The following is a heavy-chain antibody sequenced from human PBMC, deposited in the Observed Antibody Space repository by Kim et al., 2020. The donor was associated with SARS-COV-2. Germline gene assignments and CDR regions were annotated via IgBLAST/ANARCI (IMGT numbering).Heavy chain of an antibody. CDR3: AKRASDYYYGADV. Sequence: YYADSVKGRFTISRDNDKNLLYLQMNSLRDEDTGVYYCAKRASDYYYGADVWGKGTTVTVSS. J-gene: IGHJ6*04. D-gene: IGHD2-21*01. V-gene: IGHV3-48*02.